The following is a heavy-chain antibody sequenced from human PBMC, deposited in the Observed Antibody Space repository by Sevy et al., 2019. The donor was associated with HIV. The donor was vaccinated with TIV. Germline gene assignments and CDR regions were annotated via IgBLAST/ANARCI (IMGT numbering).Heavy chain of an antibody. V-gene: IGHV3-7*01. D-gene: IGHD3-16*01. CDR1: TFTFNDYW. CDR3: AGWGGGLDV. CDR2: INQHGSEK. Sequence: GGSLRLSCAASTFTFNDYWMNWVRQAPGKGLEWMANINQHGSEKYFVDSVKGRFTISRDNAKNSLYLQMNSLRAEDTAVYYWAGWGGGLDVWGQGTTVTVSS. J-gene: IGHJ6*02.